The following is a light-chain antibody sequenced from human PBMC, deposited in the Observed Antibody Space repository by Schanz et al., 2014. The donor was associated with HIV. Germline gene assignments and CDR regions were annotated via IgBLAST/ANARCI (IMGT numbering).Light chain of an antibody. Sequence: EIVMTQSPATLSVSPGARATLSCRASQSVSSNLAWYQHKPGQAPRLLIYGATTRATGIPARFSGSGSATEFTLTITSLQSEDFALYYCQQYKIWPITFGRGTRLEIK. CDR1: QSVSSN. V-gene: IGKV3-15*01. J-gene: IGKJ5*01. CDR3: QQYKIWPIT. CDR2: GAT.